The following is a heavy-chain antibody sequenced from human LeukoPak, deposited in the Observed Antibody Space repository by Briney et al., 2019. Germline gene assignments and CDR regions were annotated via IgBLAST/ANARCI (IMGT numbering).Heavy chain of an antibody. CDR3: ARNGDYERDDFDY. CDR1: GFTFSRYW. Sequence: GGSLRLSCAVSGFTFSRYWMTWVRQAPGKGLEWVANIKVDGSEKYYVDSVKGRFTISRDNAKNSLYLQTNSLRAEDTAVYYCARNGDYERDDFDYWGQGTLVTVSS. CDR2: IKVDGSEK. J-gene: IGHJ4*02. V-gene: IGHV3-7*01. D-gene: IGHD4-17*01.